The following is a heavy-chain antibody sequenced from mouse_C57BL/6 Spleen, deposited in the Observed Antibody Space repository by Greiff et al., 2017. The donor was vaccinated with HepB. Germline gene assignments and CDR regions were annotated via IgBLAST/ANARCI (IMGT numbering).Heavy chain of an antibody. Sequence: QVQLQQPGAELVKPGASVKMSCKASGYTFTSYWMHWVKQRPGRGLEWIGSIDPNSGGTKYNEKFKSKATLTVDKPSSTAYMQLSSLTSEDSAVYYGASSTTIAHDCALDDWGKGTSVTVSS. CDR3: ASSTTIAHDCALDD. D-gene: IGHD1-1*01. CDR1: GYTFTSYW. J-gene: IGHJ4*01. CDR2: IDPNSGGT. V-gene: IGHV1-72*01.